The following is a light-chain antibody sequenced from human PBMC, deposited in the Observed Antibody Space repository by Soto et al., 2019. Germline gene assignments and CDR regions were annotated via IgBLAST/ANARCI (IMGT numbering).Light chain of an antibody. V-gene: IGLV1-40*01. CDR2: GNN. CDR1: SSNIGAGYD. J-gene: IGLJ2*01. Sequence: QPVLTQPPSVSGAPGQRGTISCTGSSSNIGAGYDVHWYQQLPGTAPKLLIYGNNNRPSGVPDRFSGSKSGTSASLAITGLQAEDGAHYYCQSFDSSLRGGVFGGGTKLTVL. CDR3: QSFDSSLRGGV.